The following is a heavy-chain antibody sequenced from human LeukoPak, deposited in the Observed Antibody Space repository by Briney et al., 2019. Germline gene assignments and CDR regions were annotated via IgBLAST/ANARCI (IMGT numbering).Heavy chain of an antibody. V-gene: IGHV3-48*03. CDR3: VRTETTVNTFDY. J-gene: IGHJ4*02. D-gene: IGHD4-11*01. Sequence: PGGSLRLSCAASGFTFSTYERNSVRQAPGKGLEWISYISSGGDTMYYADSVKGRFTTSRDNAKNSLYLQMSSLRAEDTAVYYCVRTETTVNTFDYWGQGTLVSVSS. CDR1: GFTFSTYE. CDR2: ISSGGDTM.